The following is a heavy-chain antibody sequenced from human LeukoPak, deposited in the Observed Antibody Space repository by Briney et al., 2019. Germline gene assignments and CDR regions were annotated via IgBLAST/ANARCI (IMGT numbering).Heavy chain of an antibody. CDR2: IYYSGST. V-gene: IGHV4-39*01. CDR3: ARQSLGVLAAQWWWFDP. D-gene: IGHD2-15*01. CDR1: GGSISSSSYY. Sequence: SETLSLTCTVSGGSISSSSYYWGWIRQPPGKGLEWIGSIYYSGSTYYNPSLKSRVTISVDTSKNQFSLKLSSVTAADTAVYYCARQSLGVLAAQWWWFDPWGQGTLVTVSS. J-gene: IGHJ5*02.